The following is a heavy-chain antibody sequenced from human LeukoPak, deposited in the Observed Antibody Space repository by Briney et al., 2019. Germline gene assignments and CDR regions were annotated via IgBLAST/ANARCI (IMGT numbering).Heavy chain of an antibody. CDR3: ARVGYYDSSGYYTPFYFDY. Sequence: SETLSLTCTVSGGSISSYYWSWIRQPPGKGLEWIGYIYYSGSTNYNPSLKSRVTISVDTSKNQFSLKLSSVTAADTAVYYWARVGYYDSSGYYTPFYFDYWGQGTLVTVSS. V-gene: IGHV4-59*01. D-gene: IGHD3-22*01. CDR2: IYYSGST. CDR1: GGSISSYY. J-gene: IGHJ4*02.